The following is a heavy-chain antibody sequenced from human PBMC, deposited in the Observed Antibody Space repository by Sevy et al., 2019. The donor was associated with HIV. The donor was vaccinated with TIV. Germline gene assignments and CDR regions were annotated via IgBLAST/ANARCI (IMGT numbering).Heavy chain of an antibody. CDR1: GGSISSSSYY. V-gene: IGHV4-39*01. CDR2: IYYSGGT. Sequence: SETLSLTCTVSGGSISSSSYYWGWIRQPPGKGLEWIGSIYYSGGTYYNPSLKSRVTISVDTSKNQFSLKLSSVTAADTAVYYCARHVPVEMATLWGAFDIWGQGTMVTVSS. D-gene: IGHD2-21*01. CDR3: ARHVPVEMATLWGAFDI. J-gene: IGHJ3*02.